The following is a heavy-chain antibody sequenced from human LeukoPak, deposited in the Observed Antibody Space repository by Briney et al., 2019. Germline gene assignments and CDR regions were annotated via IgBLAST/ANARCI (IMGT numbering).Heavy chain of an antibody. D-gene: IGHD3-3*01. J-gene: IGHJ4*02. CDR2: ISYDGSNK. Sequence: PGGSLRLSCAASGFTFSSYAMHWVRQAPGKGLEWVAVISYDGSNKYYADSVKGRFTISRDNSKNTLFLQMNTLRAEDTAVYYCARPTSYDFWSGLDYWGQGTLVTVSS. CDR3: ARPTSYDFWSGLDY. V-gene: IGHV3-30*04. CDR1: GFTFSSYA.